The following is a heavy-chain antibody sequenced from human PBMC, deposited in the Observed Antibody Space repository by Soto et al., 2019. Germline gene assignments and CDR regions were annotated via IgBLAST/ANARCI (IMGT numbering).Heavy chain of an antibody. D-gene: IGHD4-17*01. CDR3: ANYPTTVTSDY. CDR2: IYYSGST. Sequence: SETLSLTCAVSGCSISSGGYSWSWLRQPPGKGIEWIGYIYYSGSTNYNPSLKSRVTISVDTSKNQFSLKLSSVTAADAAVDYCANYPTTVTSDYWGQGNLVTVSS. CDR1: GCSISSGGYS. V-gene: IGHV4-61*08. J-gene: IGHJ4*02.